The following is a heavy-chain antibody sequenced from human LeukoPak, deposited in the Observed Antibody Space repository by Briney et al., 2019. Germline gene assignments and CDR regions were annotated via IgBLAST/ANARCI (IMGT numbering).Heavy chain of an antibody. Sequence: SVKVSCKASGYFFTGYYIHWVRQAPGQGLEWMGGIIPIFGTANYAQKFQGRVTITADESTSTAYMELSSLRSEDTAVYYCARAAPYYYYMDVWGKGTTVTISS. J-gene: IGHJ6*03. CDR3: ARAAPYYYYMDV. CDR1: GYFFTGYY. V-gene: IGHV1-69*13. D-gene: IGHD6-25*01. CDR2: IIPIFGTA.